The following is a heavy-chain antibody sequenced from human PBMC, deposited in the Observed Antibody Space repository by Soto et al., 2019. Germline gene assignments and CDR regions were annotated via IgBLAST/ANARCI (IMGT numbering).Heavy chain of an antibody. J-gene: IGHJ6*02. V-gene: IGHV4-4*02. CDR2: IYHSGST. CDR1: GGSISSSNW. CDR3: AIDRKPGHSSWSGSMGRMDV. Sequence: QVQLQESGPGLVKPSGTLSLTCAVSGGSISSSNWWSWVRQPPGKGLEWIGEIYHSGSTNYNPSLKSRVTISVDNSKYQFTPQLCSVTAADTAVFYCAIDRKPGHSSWSGSMGRMDVWGQGTTVTVSS. D-gene: IGHD6-6*01.